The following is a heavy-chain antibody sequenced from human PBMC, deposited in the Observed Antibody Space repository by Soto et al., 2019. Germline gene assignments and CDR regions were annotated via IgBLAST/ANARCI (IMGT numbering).Heavy chain of an antibody. J-gene: IGHJ3*02. Sequence: GSGPTLVNPTQALTLTCTFSGFSLRTTGVGVGWIRQPPGKALEWLALLYWDDDNRYNPSLKSRLTLTKDTSKSQVVLTLTNVDPADTATYYCEQNPPQDSGAFDIWGQGTMVTVSS. CDR2: LYWDDDN. V-gene: IGHV2-5*02. CDR3: EQNPPQDSGAFDI. CDR1: GFSLRTTGVG. D-gene: IGHD6-19*01.